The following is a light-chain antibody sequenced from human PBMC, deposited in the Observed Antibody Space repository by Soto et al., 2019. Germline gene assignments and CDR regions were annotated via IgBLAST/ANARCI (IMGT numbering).Light chain of an antibody. CDR1: KLGDKY. CDR3: QAWDSSTVV. Sequence: SYELIQPPSVSVSPGQTASITCYGDKLGDKYVCWFQQKPGQSPVLVIYQDSKRPSGIPERFSGSNSGNTATLTISGTQAMDEADYYCQAWDSSTVVFGGGTKLTVL. J-gene: IGLJ2*01. CDR2: QDS. V-gene: IGLV3-1*01.